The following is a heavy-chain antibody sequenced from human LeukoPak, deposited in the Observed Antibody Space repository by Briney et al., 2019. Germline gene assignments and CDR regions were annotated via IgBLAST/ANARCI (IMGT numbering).Heavy chain of an antibody. J-gene: IGHJ4*02. V-gene: IGHV4-59*01. Sequence: SETLSLTCTVSGGSISIYYWSWIRQPPGKGLEWLGYVYNSGSTDYNPSLKSRVTISADTSKNQFSLKLSSVTAADTAVYYCVRDRELFYWGQGTLVTASS. CDR2: VYNSGST. CDR3: VRDRELFY. CDR1: GGSISIYY. D-gene: IGHD1-7*01.